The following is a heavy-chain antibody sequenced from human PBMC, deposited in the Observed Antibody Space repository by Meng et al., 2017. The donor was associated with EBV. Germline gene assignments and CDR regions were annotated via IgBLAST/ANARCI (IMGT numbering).Heavy chain of an antibody. CDR2: INPNSGGT. J-gene: IGHJ5*02. CDR1: GYTFTGYY. D-gene: IGHD6-13*01. Sequence: QGQWGQAGAEVKKPGASVKVSCKASGYTFTGYYMHWVRQAPGQGLEWMGRINPNSGGTNYAQKFQGRVTMTRDTSISTAYMELSRLRSDDTAVYYCAKGADLAAAGTFWFDPWGQGTLVTVSS. V-gene: IGHV1-2*06. CDR3: AKGADLAAAGTFWFDP.